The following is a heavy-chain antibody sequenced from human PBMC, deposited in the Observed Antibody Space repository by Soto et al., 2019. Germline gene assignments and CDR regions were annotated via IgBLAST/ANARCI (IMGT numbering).Heavy chain of an antibody. J-gene: IGHJ4*02. CDR1: GFTFSSYG. Sequence: PGGSLRLSCAASGFTFSSYGMHWVRQAPGKGLEWVAVIWYDGSNKYYADSVKGRFTISRDNSKNTLYLQMNSLRAEDTAVYYCARHGYCSGGSCYWDYFDYWGQGTLVTVSS. D-gene: IGHD2-15*01. CDR3: ARHGYCSGGSCYWDYFDY. V-gene: IGHV3-33*01. CDR2: IWYDGSNK.